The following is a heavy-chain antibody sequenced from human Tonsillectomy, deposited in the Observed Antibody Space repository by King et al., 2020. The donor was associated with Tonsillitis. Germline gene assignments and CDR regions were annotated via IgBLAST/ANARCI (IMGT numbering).Heavy chain of an antibody. V-gene: IGHV3-23*04. D-gene: IGHD3-22*01. CDR3: AKDLYGSSGYASILDY. Sequence: VQLVESGGGLVQRGGSLRLSCVASEFTFSSYAMSWVRQAPGKGLEWVSAISNTGGSTYYADSVKGRFTVSRDNSKNTLYLQMSSLGADDTDVYYCAKDLYGSSGYASILDYWGQGTLVTASS. J-gene: IGHJ4*02. CDR2: ISNTGGST. CDR1: EFTFSSYA.